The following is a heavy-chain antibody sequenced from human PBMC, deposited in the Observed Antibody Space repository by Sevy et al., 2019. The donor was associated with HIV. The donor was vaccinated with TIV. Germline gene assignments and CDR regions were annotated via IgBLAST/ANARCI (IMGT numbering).Heavy chain of an antibody. Sequence: SETLSLTCTVSGGSISSYYWSWIRQPPGKGLEWIGYIYYSGSTNYNPSLKSRVTISVDTSKNQFSLKLSPVTAADTAVYYCARDRGGLGKFDYWGQGTLVTVSS. CDR2: IYYSGST. J-gene: IGHJ4*02. CDR3: ARDRGGLGKFDY. CDR1: GGSISSYY. D-gene: IGHD7-27*01. V-gene: IGHV4-59*01.